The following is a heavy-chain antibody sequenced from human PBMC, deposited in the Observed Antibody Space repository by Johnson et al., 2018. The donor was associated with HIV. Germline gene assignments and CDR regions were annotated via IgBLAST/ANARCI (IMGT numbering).Heavy chain of an antibody. J-gene: IGHJ3*02. D-gene: IGHD6-19*01. Sequence: QVQLVESGGGVVQPGGSLRLSCAASGFTFSSYGMHWVRQAPGKGLEWVAFIRYDGSNKYYADSVKGRFTISRDSSKNTLYLEMNTLRPEDTAMYYCAKGGSAVAVAFDIWGQGTMVTVSS. CDR1: GFTFSSYG. CDR3: AKGGSAVAVAFDI. CDR2: IRYDGSNK. V-gene: IGHV3-30*02.